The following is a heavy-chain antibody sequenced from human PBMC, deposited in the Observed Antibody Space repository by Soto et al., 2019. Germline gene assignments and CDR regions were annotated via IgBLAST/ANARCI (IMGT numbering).Heavy chain of an antibody. V-gene: IGHV3-7*01. CDR3: ARLSGSYVHVAFDI. D-gene: IGHD1-26*01. J-gene: IGHJ3*02. Sequence: EVQLMESGGGLVQPGGSLRLSCAASGFTFSSYWMSWVRQAPGKGLEWVANIKQDGSEKYYVDSVKGRFTISRDNAKNSLYLQMNSLRAEDTAVYYCARLSGSYVHVAFDIWGQGTMVTVSS. CDR2: IKQDGSEK. CDR1: GFTFSSYW.